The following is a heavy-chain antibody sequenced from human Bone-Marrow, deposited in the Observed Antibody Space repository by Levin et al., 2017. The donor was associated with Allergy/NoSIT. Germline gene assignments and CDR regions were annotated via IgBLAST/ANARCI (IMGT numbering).Heavy chain of an antibody. D-gene: IGHD3-16*01. Sequence: VASVKVSCKASGYTFTGYYMHWVRQAPGQGLEWMGWINPNSGGTNYEQKFQGRVTVTRDTSISTAYMELSRLRSDDTAVYYCARDQSRGTNDAFDIWGQGTMVTVSS. CDR2: INPNSGGT. V-gene: IGHV1-2*02. J-gene: IGHJ3*02. CDR3: ARDQSRGTNDAFDI. CDR1: GYTFTGYY.